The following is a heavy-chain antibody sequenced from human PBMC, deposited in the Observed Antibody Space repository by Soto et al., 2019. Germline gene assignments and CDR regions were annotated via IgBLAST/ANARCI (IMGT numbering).Heavy chain of an antibody. CDR3: AKGVNIVVVPAATTHDAFDI. J-gene: IGHJ3*02. D-gene: IGHD2-2*01. V-gene: IGHV3-30*18. Sequence: QVQLVESGGGVVQPGRSLRLSCAASGFTFSSYGMHWVRQAPGKGLEWVAVISYDGSNKYYADSVKGRFTISRDNSKNTLYLQMNSLRAEDTAVYYCAKGVNIVVVPAATTHDAFDIWGQGTMLTVSS. CDR1: GFTFSSYG. CDR2: ISYDGSNK.